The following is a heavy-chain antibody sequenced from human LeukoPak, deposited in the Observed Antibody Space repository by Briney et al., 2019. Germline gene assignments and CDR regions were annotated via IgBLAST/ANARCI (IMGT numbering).Heavy chain of an antibody. CDR3: ARRSAQFDY. CDR1: GFTFSSYE. CDR2: ISSSGSTI. Sequence: GGSLRLSCAASGFTFSSYEMNWVRQAPGKGLEWVSYISSSGSTIYYADSVKGRFTISRDNAKNSLYLQMNSLRAEDTAVYYCARRSAQFDYWGQGTLVTVSS. V-gene: IGHV3-48*03. J-gene: IGHJ4*02.